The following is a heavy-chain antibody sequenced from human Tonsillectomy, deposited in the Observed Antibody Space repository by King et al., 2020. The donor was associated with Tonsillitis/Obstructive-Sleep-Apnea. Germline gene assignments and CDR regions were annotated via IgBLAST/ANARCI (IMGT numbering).Heavy chain of an antibody. V-gene: IGHV4-59*01. CDR3: ARDMVLAAGGDAFDI. D-gene: IGHD2-15*01. CDR2: IYDSGST. CDR1: GGSISSYY. J-gene: IGHJ3*02. Sequence: VQLQESGPGLVKPSETLSLTCTVSGGSISSYYWSWIRQPPGKGLEWIGYIYDSGSTNCNPSLKSRVTISVDTSKSQFSLKLTSVTAADTAVYYCARDMVLAAGGDAFDIWGQGTMVIVSS.